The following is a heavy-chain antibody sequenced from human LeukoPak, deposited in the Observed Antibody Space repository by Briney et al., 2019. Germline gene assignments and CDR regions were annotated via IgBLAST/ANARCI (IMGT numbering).Heavy chain of an antibody. CDR2: ISWNSGSI. CDR1: GFTFDDYA. Sequence: PGGSLRLSCAASGFTFDDYAMHWVRQAPGKGLEWVSGISWNSGSIGYADSVKGRFTISRDNAKNSLYLQMNSLRAEDTAVYYCTRGVIPWSVTTCWFDPWGQGTLVTVSS. V-gene: IGHV3-9*01. D-gene: IGHD4-11*01. J-gene: IGHJ5*02. CDR3: TRGVIPWSVTTCWFDP.